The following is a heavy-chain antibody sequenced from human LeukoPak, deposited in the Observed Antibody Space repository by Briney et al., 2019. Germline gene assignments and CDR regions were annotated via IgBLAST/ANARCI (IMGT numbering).Heavy chain of an antibody. J-gene: IGHJ4*02. D-gene: IGHD3-9*01. CDR2: TYYRSKWDS. CDR3: ARDDDGWLWAFEI. CDR1: GDSVSNNIAT. V-gene: IGHV6-1*01. Sequence: SQTLSLTCAISGDSVSNNIATWNWIRQSPSRGLEWLGRTYYRSKWDSDYALSVKCRITIKADTSKNQFSLHLSSVTPEDTAVSYCARDDDGWLWAFEIWGQETPVIVSS.